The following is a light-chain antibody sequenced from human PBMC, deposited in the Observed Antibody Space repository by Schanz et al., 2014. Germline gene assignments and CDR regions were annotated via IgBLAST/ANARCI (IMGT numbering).Light chain of an antibody. CDR1: SGSVSTSYY. J-gene: IGLJ3*02. CDR2: STN. Sequence: QTVVTQEPSFSVSPGGTVTLTCGLRSGSVSTSYYPSWYQQTPGQPPRKLIYSTNTRSSGVPDRFSDSILGNKAALTITGGQADDECDYYCVLYMGSGIWVFGGGTKLTVL. CDR3: VLYMGSGIWV. V-gene: IGLV8-61*01.